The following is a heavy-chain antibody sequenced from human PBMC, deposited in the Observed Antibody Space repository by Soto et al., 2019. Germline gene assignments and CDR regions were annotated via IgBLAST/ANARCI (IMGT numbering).Heavy chain of an antibody. CDR3: AKALSISGSCCFQFDS. V-gene: IGHV6-1*01. CDR1: GDSVSGNSAA. CDR2: TYYRSKWYN. J-gene: IGHJ4*02. D-gene: IGHD1-26*01. Sequence: SQTLSLTCAISGDSVSGNSAAWNWIRQSPSRGLEWLGRTYYRSKWYNDYAVSVKSRITVTPDTSKNQFSLHLNSVTPDDTAVYYCAKALSISGSCCFQFDSWGQGALVTVSS.